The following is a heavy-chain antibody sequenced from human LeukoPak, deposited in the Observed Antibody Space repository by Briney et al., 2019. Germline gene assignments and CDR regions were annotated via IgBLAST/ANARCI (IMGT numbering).Heavy chain of an antibody. CDR1: GFTFSTYW. D-gene: IGHD1-1*01. CDR3: AKARTTGTTALFGY. Sequence: GGSLRLSCAASGFTFSTYWMSWVRQAPGRGREGVSAISGSGGSTYYADPVKGRFTISRDNSKNTLYLQMNSLRAEDTAVYYCAKARTTGTTALFGYWGQGTLVTVSS. J-gene: IGHJ4*02. V-gene: IGHV3-23*01. CDR2: ISGSGGST.